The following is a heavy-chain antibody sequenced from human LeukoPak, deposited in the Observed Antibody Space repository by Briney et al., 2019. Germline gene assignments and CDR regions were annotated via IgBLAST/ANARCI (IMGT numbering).Heavy chain of an antibody. CDR1: SGSINSYH. V-gene: IGHV4-59*08. D-gene: IGHD3-10*01. Sequence: SETLSLTCTVSSGSINSYHWSWIRQPPGKGLEWIGYIYYSGSTNYNPSLKSRVTISVDTSKDQFSLKLSSVTAADTAVYYCAREIGDRGAFDIWGQGTMVTVSS. CDR3: AREIGDRGAFDI. CDR2: IYYSGST. J-gene: IGHJ3*02.